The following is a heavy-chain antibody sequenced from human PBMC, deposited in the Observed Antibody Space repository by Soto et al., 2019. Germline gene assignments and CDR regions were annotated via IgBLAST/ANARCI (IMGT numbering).Heavy chain of an antibody. J-gene: IGHJ6*03. D-gene: IGHD6-13*01. Sequence: ASVKVSCKASGYTFTSYDINWVRQATGQGLEWMGWMNPNSGNTGYAQKFQGRVTMTRNTSISTAYMELSSLRSEDTAVYYCASKYSSSWYYYYMDVWGKGTTVTVSS. V-gene: IGHV1-8*01. CDR3: ASKYSSSWYYYYMDV. CDR1: GYTFTSYD. CDR2: MNPNSGNT.